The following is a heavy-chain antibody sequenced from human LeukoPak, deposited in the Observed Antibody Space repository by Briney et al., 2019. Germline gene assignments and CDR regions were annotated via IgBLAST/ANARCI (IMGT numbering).Heavy chain of an antibody. CDR3: ARGGAMVRGVSPLDY. CDR2: ISSSGNYI. CDR1: GFTFSSHT. Sequence: GGSLRLSCAASGFTFSSHTMNWVRQAPGRGLEWVSSISSSGNYIYYADSVKGRFTISRDNAKNSLYLQMNSLRAEDTAVYYCARGGAMVRGVSPLDYWGQGTLVTVSS. D-gene: IGHD3-10*01. V-gene: IGHV3-21*01. J-gene: IGHJ4*02.